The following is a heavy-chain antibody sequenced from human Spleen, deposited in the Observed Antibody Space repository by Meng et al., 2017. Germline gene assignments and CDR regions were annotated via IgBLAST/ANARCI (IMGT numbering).Heavy chain of an antibody. CDR2: IYYLGTT. CDR1: GGSVYSGSYY. J-gene: IGHJ5*02. Sequence: ESLKISCTVSGGSVYSGSYYWSWIRQPPGKGLEWIGFIYYLGTTNYNPSLRSRATISVDTSKNQFSLKLNSVTAADTAVYYCASGGSPNWFDPWGQGTLVTVSS. D-gene: IGHD2-15*01. V-gene: IGHV4-61*01. CDR3: ASGGSPNWFDP.